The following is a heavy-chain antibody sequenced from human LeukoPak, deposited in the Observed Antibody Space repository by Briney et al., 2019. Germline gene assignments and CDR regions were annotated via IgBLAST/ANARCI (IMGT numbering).Heavy chain of an antibody. CDR3: AKIICPPKGSCPDAFDI. V-gene: IGHV3-30*02. CDR1: GFTFNSYD. CDR2: VRYDGSNE. Sequence: GGSLRLSCAASGFTFNSYDMHWVRQAPGKGLEWVAFVRYDGSNEYYADPVKGRFTISRDNSKNTLFLQMNSLRAEDTAVYYCAKIICPPKGSCPDAFDIWGQGTMVTVSS. D-gene: IGHD1-26*01. J-gene: IGHJ3*02.